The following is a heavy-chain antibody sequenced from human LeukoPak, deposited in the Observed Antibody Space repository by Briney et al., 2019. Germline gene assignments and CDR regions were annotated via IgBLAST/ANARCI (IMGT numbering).Heavy chain of an antibody. V-gene: IGHV4-34*01. D-gene: IGHD6-25*01. CDR3: ARGQLRLSN. J-gene: IGHJ4*02. Sequence: SETLSLTCAVYGGSFNGYYWTWIRQPPGKGLEWIGEVNHSGSTDYNPSLKSRVTISVDTTKNQFSLKLNSVTAADTAVYYCARGQLRLSNWGQGSLVIVSS. CDR1: GGSFNGYY. CDR2: VNHSGST.